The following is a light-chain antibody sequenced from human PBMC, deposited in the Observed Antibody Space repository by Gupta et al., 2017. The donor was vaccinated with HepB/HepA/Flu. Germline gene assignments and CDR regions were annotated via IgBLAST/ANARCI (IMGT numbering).Light chain of an antibody. Sequence: QSVLTQPPSASGTPGQRVTISCSGSSSNIGRNTLNWYQQLPGTAPELLMYSNNQRPSGVPDRFSGSKSGTSASLAISVLHSEDEADYYCAAWDDSLNGWVFGGGTKLTVL. CDR3: AAWDDSLNGWV. CDR2: SNN. J-gene: IGLJ3*02. CDR1: SSNIGRNT. V-gene: IGLV1-44*01.